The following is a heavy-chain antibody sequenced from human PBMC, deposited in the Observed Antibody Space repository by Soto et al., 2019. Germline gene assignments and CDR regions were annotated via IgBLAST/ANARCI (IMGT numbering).Heavy chain of an antibody. D-gene: IGHD4-17*01. CDR3: ARDYGNYYYYYYMDV. V-gene: IGHV3-7*01. CDR1: GFTFSSYW. CDR2: IKQDGSEK. J-gene: IGHJ6*03. Sequence: PGGSLRLSCAASGFTFSSYWMSWVRQAPGKGLEWVANIKQDGSEKYYVDSVKGRFTISRDNAKNSLYLQMNSLRAEDTAVYYCARDYGNYYYYYYMDVWGKGTTVTVSS.